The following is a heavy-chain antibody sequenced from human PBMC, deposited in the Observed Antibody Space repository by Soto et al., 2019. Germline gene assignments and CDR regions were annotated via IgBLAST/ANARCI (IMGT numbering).Heavy chain of an antibody. V-gene: IGHV3-49*04. D-gene: IGHD3-22*01. CDR1: GFTFGDYG. CDR2: IRSKVYGGTT. CDR3: TRDYDSSGYYTIDY. Sequence: GGSLRLSCTASGFTFGDYGMSWVRQAPGKGLEWVGFIRSKVYGGTTEYAASVKGRFTISRDDSKSIAYLQMNSLKTEDTAVYYCTRDYDSSGYYTIDYWGQGTLVTVSS. J-gene: IGHJ4*02.